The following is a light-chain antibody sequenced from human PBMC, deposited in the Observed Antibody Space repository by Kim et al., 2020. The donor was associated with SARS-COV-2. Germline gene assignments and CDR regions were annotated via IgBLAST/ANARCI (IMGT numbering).Light chain of an antibody. J-gene: IGKJ2*01. CDR1: QDISNY. CDR2: DAS. Sequence: SASVGDIVTITCQASQDISNYLNWYQQTPGKAPKLLICDASNLETGVPSRFSGSGSGTDFTFTISSLQPEDIATYYCQQCDNLPYTFGQGTKLEI. CDR3: QQCDNLPYT. V-gene: IGKV1-33*01.